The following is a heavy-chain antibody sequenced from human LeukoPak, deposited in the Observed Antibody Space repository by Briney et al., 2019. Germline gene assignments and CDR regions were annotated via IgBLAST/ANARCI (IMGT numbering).Heavy chain of an antibody. CDR1: GFTFSSYW. J-gene: IGHJ4*02. Sequence: SGGSLRLSCAASGFTFSSYWMSWVRQAPGKGLEWVANIKQDGSEKYYVDSVNGRFTISRDNAKNSLYLQVNSLRAEDTAVYYCARVSKTYNYGYLNDYWGQGTLVTVSS. CDR3: ARVSKTYNYGYLNDY. V-gene: IGHV3-7*01. D-gene: IGHD5-18*01. CDR2: IKQDGSEK.